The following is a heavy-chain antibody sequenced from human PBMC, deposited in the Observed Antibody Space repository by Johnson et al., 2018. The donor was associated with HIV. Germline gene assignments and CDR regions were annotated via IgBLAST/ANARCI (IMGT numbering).Heavy chain of an antibody. V-gene: IGHV3-30*04. J-gene: IGHJ3*02. CDR2: ISYDANNK. Sequence: VQLVESGGGLVQPGGSLRLSCAASGFTFSSYAMHWVRQAPGKGLEWVAVISYDANNKYYADSVKGRVTISKDNSKNTLSMQMSSLRVEDTAVYYCARRTVVTPGAFDIWGQGTMVTVSS. CDR3: ARRTVVTPGAFDI. CDR1: GFTFSSYA. D-gene: IGHD4-23*01.